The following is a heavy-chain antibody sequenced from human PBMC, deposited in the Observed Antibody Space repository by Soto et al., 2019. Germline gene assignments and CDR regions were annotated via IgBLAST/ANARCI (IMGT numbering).Heavy chain of an antibody. V-gene: IGHV3-7*03. J-gene: IGHJ4*02. Sequence: LRLSCAGSGFTFGSDWMSWVRQAPGKGLEWVANINRGGSKRYYVDSVKGRFTISRDNAKNSLYLQMNSLRVEDTAVYYCTRDLDTSGSAPISEYWGQGTLVTVYS. CDR3: TRDLDTSGSAPISEY. D-gene: IGHD3-22*01. CDR1: GFTFGSDW. CDR2: INRGGSKR.